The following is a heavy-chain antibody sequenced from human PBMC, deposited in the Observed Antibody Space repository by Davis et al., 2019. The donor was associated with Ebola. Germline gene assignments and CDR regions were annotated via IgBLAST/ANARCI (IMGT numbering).Heavy chain of an antibody. CDR3: ARAPVLLWFRELLGYFQH. V-gene: IGHV1-18*01. Sequence: ASVKVSCKASGYTFTSYGISWVRQAPGQGLEWMGWISAYNGNTNYAQKLQGRVTMTTDTSTSTAYMELRSLRSDDTAVYYCARAPVLLWFRELLGYFQHWGQGTLVTVSS. CDR2: ISAYNGNT. CDR1: GYTFTSYG. J-gene: IGHJ1*01. D-gene: IGHD3-10*01.